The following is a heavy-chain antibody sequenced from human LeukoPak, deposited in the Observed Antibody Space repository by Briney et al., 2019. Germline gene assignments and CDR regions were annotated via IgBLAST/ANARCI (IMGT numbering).Heavy chain of an antibody. CDR1: GYSFTSYW. CDR3: ARQDFWSGYRDY. V-gene: IGHV5-51*01. J-gene: IGHJ4*02. CDR2: IYPGDSDT. D-gene: IGHD3-3*01. Sequence: PGESLTFSCTGSGYSFTSYWIGWVRQMPGEGLEWMGIIYPGDSDTRYSPSFQGQVTISADKTIITAYLQWSSLKASDTAMYYCARQDFWSGYRDYWGQGTLVTVSS.